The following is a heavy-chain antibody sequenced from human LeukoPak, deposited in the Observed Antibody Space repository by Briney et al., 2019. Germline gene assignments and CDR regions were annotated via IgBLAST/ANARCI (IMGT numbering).Heavy chain of an antibody. J-gene: IGHJ4*02. CDR3: ARGGRGYSYGPFDY. CDR1: GGSISSNSYY. D-gene: IGHD5-18*01. Sequence: SETLSLTCAVSGGSISSNSYYWGWIRQPPGKGLEWIGSIYYSGSTYYNPSLKSRVTISVDTSKNQFSLKLSSVTAADTAVYYCARGGRGYSYGPFDYWGQGTLVTVSS. V-gene: IGHV4-39*07. CDR2: IYYSGST.